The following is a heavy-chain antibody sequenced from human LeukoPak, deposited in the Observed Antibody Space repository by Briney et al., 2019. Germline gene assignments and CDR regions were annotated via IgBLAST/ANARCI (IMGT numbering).Heavy chain of an antibody. CDR1: GGSISSGGYS. CDR3: ARGLDGAGFDY. V-gene: IGHV4-30-2*01. Sequence: SETLSLTCAVSGGSISSGGYSWSWIRQPPGKGLEWIGYIYHSGSTYYNPSLKSRVTISVDRSKNQFSLKLSSATAADTAVYYCARGLDGAGFDYWGQGTLVTVSS. CDR2: IYHSGST. D-gene: IGHD4-17*01. J-gene: IGHJ4*02.